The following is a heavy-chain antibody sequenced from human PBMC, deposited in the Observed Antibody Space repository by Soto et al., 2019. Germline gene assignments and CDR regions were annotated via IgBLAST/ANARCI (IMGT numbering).Heavy chain of an antibody. CDR2: IYYRGST. D-gene: IGHD4-17*01. Sequence: QLQLQESGPGLVKPSETLSLTCTVSGGSISSSSYYWGWIRQPPGKGLEWIGSIYYRGSTYYNPSLKSRVTISVDTSKNQFSLKLSSVTAADTAVYYCARLPGAPYGDYVGYWGQGTLVTVSS. CDR3: ARLPGAPYGDYVGY. V-gene: IGHV4-39*01. CDR1: GGSISSSSYY. J-gene: IGHJ4*02.